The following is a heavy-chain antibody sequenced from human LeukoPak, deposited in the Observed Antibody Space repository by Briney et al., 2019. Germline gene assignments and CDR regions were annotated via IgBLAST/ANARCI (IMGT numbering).Heavy chain of an antibody. V-gene: IGHV3-30*18. CDR3: AKQCGGSDWFDAFDI. J-gene: IGHJ3*02. D-gene: IGHD6-19*01. CDR2: ISYDGSNK. CDR1: GFRFSTHS. Sequence: PGGSLRLSCAASGFRFSTHSMNWVRQAPGKGLEWVAVISYDGSNKYYADSVKGRFTISRDNSKNTLYLQMNSLRAEDTAVYYCAKQCGGSDWFDAFDIWGQGTMVTVSS.